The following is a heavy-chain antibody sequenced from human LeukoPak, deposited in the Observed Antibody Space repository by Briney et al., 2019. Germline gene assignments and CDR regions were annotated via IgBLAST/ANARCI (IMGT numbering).Heavy chain of an antibody. CDR3: AREMVRGVIRYYYYYMDV. CDR1: GGSFSGYY. Sequence: SETLSLTCAVYGGSFSGYYWSWIRQPPGKGLEWIGEINHSGSTNYNPSLKSRVTMSVDTSKNQFSLKLSSVTAADTAVYYCAREMVRGVIRYYYYYMDVWGKGTTVTISS. V-gene: IGHV4-34*01. D-gene: IGHD3-10*01. J-gene: IGHJ6*03. CDR2: INHSGST.